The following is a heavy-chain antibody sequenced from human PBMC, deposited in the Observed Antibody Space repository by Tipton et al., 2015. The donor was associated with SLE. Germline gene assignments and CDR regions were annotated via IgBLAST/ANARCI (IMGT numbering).Heavy chain of an antibody. CDR3: ARGAQSTIFGVVIPNWYFEL. Sequence: TLSLTCTVSGGSISSHYWSWIRQPPGKGLEWIGYIYYSGSTNYNPSLKSRVTISVDTSKNQFSLKLSSVTAADTAVYYCARGAQSTIFGVVIPNWYFELWGRGTLVTVSS. V-gene: IGHV4-59*11. CDR1: GGSISSHY. D-gene: IGHD3-3*01. J-gene: IGHJ2*01. CDR2: IYYSGST.